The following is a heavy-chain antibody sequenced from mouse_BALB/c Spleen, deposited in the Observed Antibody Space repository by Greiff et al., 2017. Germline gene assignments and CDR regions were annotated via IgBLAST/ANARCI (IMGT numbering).Heavy chain of an antibody. CDR2: ISSGGSYT. J-gene: IGHJ1*01. CDR3: AREGHYGYWYFDV. D-gene: IGHD1-1*01. CDR1: GFTFSSYA. V-gene: IGHV5-9-4*01. Sequence: EVMLVESGGGLVKPGGSLKLSCAASGFTFSSYAMSWVRQSPEKRLEWVAEISSGGSYTYYPDTVTGRFTISRDNAKNTLYLEMSSLRSEDTAMYYCAREGHYGYWYFDVWGAGTTVTVSS.